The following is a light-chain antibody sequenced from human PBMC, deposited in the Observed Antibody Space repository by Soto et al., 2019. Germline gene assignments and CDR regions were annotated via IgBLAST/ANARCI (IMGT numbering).Light chain of an antibody. V-gene: IGKV1D-12*01. CDR1: QGITNR. CDR3: QQANSFPIN. J-gene: IGKJ5*01. CDR2: EAS. Sequence: DIQMTQSPASVSASVGDRVTITFLASQGITNRLAWYQQKPGKAPKLLIYEASSLQSGVPSRISGSGSGTDFTLTISSLQPEDFATYYCQQANSFPINFGQGTRLEIK.